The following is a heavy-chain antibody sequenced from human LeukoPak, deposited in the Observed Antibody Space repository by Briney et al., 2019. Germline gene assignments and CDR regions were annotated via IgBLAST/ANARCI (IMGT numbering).Heavy chain of an antibody. J-gene: IGHJ3*02. CDR2: IKSKTDGGTT. CDR1: GGSFSGYY. Sequence: ETLSLTCAVYGGSFSGYYWSWIRQPPGKGLEWVGRIKSKTDGGTTDYAAPVKGRFTISRDDSKNTLYLQMNSLKTEDTAVYYCTTDWGVYYDSSGFAFDIWGQGTMVTVSS. D-gene: IGHD3-22*01. CDR3: TTDWGVYYDSSGFAFDI. V-gene: IGHV3-15*01.